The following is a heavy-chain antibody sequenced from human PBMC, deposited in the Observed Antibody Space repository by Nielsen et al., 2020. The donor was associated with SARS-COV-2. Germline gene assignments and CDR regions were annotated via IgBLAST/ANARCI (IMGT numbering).Heavy chain of an antibody. D-gene: IGHD5-18*01. V-gene: IGHV3-66*04. Sequence: GESLKISCAASGFTVSSNYMSWVRQAPGKGLEWVSVIYSGGSTYYADSVKGRFTISRDNSKNTLYLQMHSLRVDDTAVYYCAKRRGGHSYGTFDYWGQGTLVTVSS. CDR1: GFTVSSNY. CDR2: IYSGGST. J-gene: IGHJ4*02. CDR3: AKRRGGHSYGTFDY.